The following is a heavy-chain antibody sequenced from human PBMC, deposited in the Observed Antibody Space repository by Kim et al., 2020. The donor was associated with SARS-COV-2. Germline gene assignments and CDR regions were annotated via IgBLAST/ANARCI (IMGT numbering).Heavy chain of an antibody. CDR2: ISQDGSEK. CDR3: AAEYSGYDFGSNAFDI. CDR1: GFTFSGYW. J-gene: IGHJ3*02. D-gene: IGHD5-12*01. V-gene: IGHV3-7*01. Sequence: GGSLRLSCAASGFTFSGYWMSWVRQAPGKGLEWVANISQDGSEKHYLDSVKGRFTISRDNAKNSLYLQMNSLRAEDTAVYYCAAEYSGYDFGSNAFDIWGQGTMVTVSS.